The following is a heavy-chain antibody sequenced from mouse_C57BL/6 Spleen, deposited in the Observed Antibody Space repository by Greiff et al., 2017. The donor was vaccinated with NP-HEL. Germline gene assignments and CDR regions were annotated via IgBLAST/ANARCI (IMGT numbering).Heavy chain of an antibody. V-gene: IGHV3-6*01. Sequence: DVKLQESGPGLVKPSQSLSLTCSVTGYSITSGYYWNWIRQFPGNKLEWMGYISYDGSNNYNPSLKNRISITRDTSKNQFFLKLNSVTTEDTATYYCARESNDYLFAYWGQGLWSLSLQ. CDR2: ISYDGSN. D-gene: IGHD2-4*01. CDR1: GYSITSGYY. CDR3: ARESNDYLFAY. J-gene: IGHJ3*01.